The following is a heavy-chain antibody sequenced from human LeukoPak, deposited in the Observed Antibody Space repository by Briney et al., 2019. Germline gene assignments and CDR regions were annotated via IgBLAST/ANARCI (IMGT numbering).Heavy chain of an antibody. CDR2: INHSGST. Sequence: SETLSLTCAVYGGSFSVYYCSWIRQPPGKGLEWIGEINHSGSTNYNPSLKSRVTISVDTSKNQFSLKLSSVTAADTAVYYCARGDPRQYSSSSLGVFDYWGQGTLVTVSS. D-gene: IGHD6-6*01. V-gene: IGHV4-34*01. J-gene: IGHJ4*02. CDR3: ARGDPRQYSSSSLGVFDY. CDR1: GGSFSVYY.